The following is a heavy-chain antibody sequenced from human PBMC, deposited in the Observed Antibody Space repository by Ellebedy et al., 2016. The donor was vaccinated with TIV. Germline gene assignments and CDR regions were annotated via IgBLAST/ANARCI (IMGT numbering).Heavy chain of an antibody. CDR3: ARVGRGGGNYMDV. V-gene: IGHV4-39*07. Sequence: SETLSLXXTVSGDSISSTTYYWGWIRQPPGKGLEWIGEINHIGSSNYNPSLKSRVTISVDTSKNQFSLKLSSVTVADKAVYYCARVGRGGGNYMDVWGKGTTVTVSS. J-gene: IGHJ6*03. D-gene: IGHD3-10*01. CDR2: INHIGSS. CDR1: GDSISSTTYY.